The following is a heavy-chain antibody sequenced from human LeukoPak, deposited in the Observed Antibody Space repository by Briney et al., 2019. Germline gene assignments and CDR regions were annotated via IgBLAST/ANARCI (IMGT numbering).Heavy chain of an antibody. V-gene: IGHV5-51*01. J-gene: IGHJ4*02. D-gene: IGHD6-19*01. CDR1: GYSFTSYW. CDR2: IYHGDSDT. CDR3: ARIVAVAGSGETHYYFDY. Sequence: GESLKISCKGSGYSFTSYWIGWVRQMPGKGLEWMGIIYHGDSDTRYSPSFQGQVTISADKSISTAYLQWSSLKASDTAMYYCARIVAVAGSGETHYYFDYWGQGTLVTVSS.